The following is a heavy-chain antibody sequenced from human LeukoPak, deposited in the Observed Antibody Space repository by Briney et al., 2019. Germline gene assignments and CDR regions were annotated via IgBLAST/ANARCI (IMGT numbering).Heavy chain of an antibody. J-gene: IGHJ4*02. Sequence: ASVKVSCKASGYTFTSYGNSWGRQAPGQGLEWVGCISAYNGNTNYAQKLQGRVTMTTDTSTSTAYMELRSLRSDDTAVYYCARAAVNYYDSSGNYYWGQGTLVTVSS. V-gene: IGHV1-18*01. CDR3: ARAAVNYYDSSGNYY. CDR2: ISAYNGNT. D-gene: IGHD3-22*01. CDR1: GYTFTSYG.